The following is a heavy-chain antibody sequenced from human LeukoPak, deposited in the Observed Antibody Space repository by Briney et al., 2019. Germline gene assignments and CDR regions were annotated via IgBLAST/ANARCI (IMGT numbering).Heavy chain of an antibody. J-gene: IGHJ5*02. Sequence: PSETLSLTCAVYGGSFSGYYWNWIRQPPGKGLEWIGEINHSGSTNYNPSLKSRVTISVDTSKNQFSLKLSSVTAADTAVYYCARVIRYFDWLLSPCWFDPWGQGTLVTVSS. D-gene: IGHD3-9*01. CDR1: GGSFSGYY. CDR2: INHSGST. CDR3: ARVIRYFDWLLSPCWFDP. V-gene: IGHV4-34*01.